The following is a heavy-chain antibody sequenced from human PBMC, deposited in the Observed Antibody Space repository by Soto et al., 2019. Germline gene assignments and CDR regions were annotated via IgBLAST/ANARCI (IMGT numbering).Heavy chain of an antibody. D-gene: IGHD2-8*01. V-gene: IGHV3-11*05. Sequence: QVHLVESGGGLVKPGGSLRLSCIGSGFALSDNWMTWIRQAPGKGLEWVAHISASGDYSIHADSLKGRFTISRDNARNSLGIQMDSAAAQDSAVYFWARYTGWKEVGVYKYGLDVWGQGTTVIVSS. CDR2: ISASGDYS. J-gene: IGHJ6*02. CDR3: ARYTGWKEVGVYKYGLDV. CDR1: GFALSDNW.